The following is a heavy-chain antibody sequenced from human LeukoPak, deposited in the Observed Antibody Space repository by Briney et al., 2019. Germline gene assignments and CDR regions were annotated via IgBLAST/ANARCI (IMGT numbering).Heavy chain of an antibody. CDR3: ARTRGSGYYFDY. D-gene: IGHD3-22*01. CDR1: GYSISSGYY. J-gene: IGHJ4*02. Sequence: SETLSLTCTVSGYSISSGYYWGWIRQPPGKGLEWIGSIYHSGSTYYNPSLKSRVTISVDTSKNQFSLKLSSVTAADTALYYCARTRGSGYYFDYWGQGTLVTVSS. CDR2: IYHSGST. V-gene: IGHV4-38-2*02.